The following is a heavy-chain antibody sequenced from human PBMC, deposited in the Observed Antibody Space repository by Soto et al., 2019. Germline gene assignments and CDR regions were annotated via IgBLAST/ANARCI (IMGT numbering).Heavy chain of an antibody. CDR3: ARDLGGWPDY. CDR1: GYTFTSYA. V-gene: IGHV1-3*01. J-gene: IGHJ4*02. Sequence: GASVKLSCKASGYTFTSYAMHWVRQAPGQRLEWMGWINAGNGSTKYSQKFQGRVTITRDTSASTAYMELSSLRSEDTAVYYCARDLGGWPDYWGQGTLVTVSS. D-gene: IGHD2-15*01. CDR2: INAGNGST.